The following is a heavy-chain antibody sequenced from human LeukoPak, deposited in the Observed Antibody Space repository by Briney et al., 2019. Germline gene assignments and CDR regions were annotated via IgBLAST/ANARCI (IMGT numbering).Heavy chain of an antibody. CDR2: INHSGST. CDR1: GGSFSGYY. V-gene: IGHV4-34*01. Sequence: PSETLSLTCAVYGGSFSGYYWSWIRQPPGKGLEWMGEINHSGSTNYNPSLKSRVTITVDTSKNLFSLKLSDVTAADSAVYYGARGHRISDAFDIWGQGTMVTVSS. D-gene: IGHD1-14*01. CDR3: ARGHRISDAFDI. J-gene: IGHJ3*02.